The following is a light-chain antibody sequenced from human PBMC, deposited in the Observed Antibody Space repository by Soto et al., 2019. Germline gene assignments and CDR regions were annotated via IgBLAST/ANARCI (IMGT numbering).Light chain of an antibody. CDR1: QNIGTH. CDR2: AAS. Sequence: DVQMTQSPSSLSASVGDRVTISCRSSQNIGTHLNWYQHKPGRAPKLLIYAASTLQSEVPSRFSGSGSGTDFTLTISRLQPEDFATYSCQQSNSAPLTFGGGTKLEIK. V-gene: IGKV1-39*01. J-gene: IGKJ4*01. CDR3: QQSNSAPLT.